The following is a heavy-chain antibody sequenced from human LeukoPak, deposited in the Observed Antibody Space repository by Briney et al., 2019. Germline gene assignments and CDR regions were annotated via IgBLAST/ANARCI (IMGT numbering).Heavy chain of an antibody. CDR2: TFASGAT. V-gene: IGHV4-61*09. CDR1: GGSINSGTDY. Sequence: PSQTLSLTCTVSGGSINSGTDYWSWIRQPAGKGLEWIGHTFASGATNYSPSLKSRITTSVDTSKNQLSLSLTSVTAADTAVYYCAKTWSGTFHIWGQGTMVTVSS. CDR3: AKTWSGTFHI. D-gene: IGHD2-15*01. J-gene: IGHJ3*02.